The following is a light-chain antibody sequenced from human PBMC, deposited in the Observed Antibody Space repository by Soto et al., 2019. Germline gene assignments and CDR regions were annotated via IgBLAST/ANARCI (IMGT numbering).Light chain of an antibody. J-gene: IGKJ1*01. V-gene: IGKV3-15*01. CDR2: GAS. CDR3: LQHNSYPQT. CDR1: QSVSSN. Sequence: EIVLTQSPGTLSLSPGDRATLSCRASQSVSSNVAWYQQKPGQPPRLLFYGASSRATGVPARFSGSGSGTEFTLTISSLQPEDFATYYCLQHNSYPQTFGQGTKVDIK.